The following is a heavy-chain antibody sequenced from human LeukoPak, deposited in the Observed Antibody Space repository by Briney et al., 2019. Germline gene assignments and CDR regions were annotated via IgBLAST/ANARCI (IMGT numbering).Heavy chain of an antibody. V-gene: IGHV4-34*01. Sequence: SETLSLTCAVYGGSFSGYYWSWIRQPPGKGLGWIGEINHSGSTNYNPSLKSRVTISVDTSKNQFSLKLSSVTAADTAVYYCARGHLLSGWYNDYWGQGTLVTVSS. CDR1: GGSFSGYY. D-gene: IGHD6-19*01. J-gene: IGHJ4*02. CDR2: INHSGST. CDR3: ARGHLLSGWYNDY.